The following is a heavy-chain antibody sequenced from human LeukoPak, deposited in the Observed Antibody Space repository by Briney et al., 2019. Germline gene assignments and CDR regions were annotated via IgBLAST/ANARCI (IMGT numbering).Heavy chain of an antibody. J-gene: IGHJ3*02. CDR1: GDSISSYY. CDR2: IHYSGNT. D-gene: IGHD1-26*01. CDR3: ARPGWVGATGAFHI. V-gene: IGHV4-59*01. Sequence: SETLSLTCTVSGDSISSYYWSWIRQPPGTRLEWIGYIHYSGNTNYNPSLKSRVSISVDTSNNQFSLKLSSVTAADTAVYYCARPGWVGATGAFHIWGQGTLVTVSS.